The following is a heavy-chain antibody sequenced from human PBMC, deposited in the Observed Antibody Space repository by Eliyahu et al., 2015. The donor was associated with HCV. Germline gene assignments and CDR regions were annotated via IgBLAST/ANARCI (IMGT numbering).Heavy chain of an antibody. D-gene: IGHD6-13*01. CDR1: GFSLSTSGMC. CDR3: ARIVYSSSWRGTYYYYGMDV. J-gene: IGHJ6*02. Sequence: QVTLRESGPALVKPTQTLTLTCTFSGFSLSTSGMCVSWIRQPPGKALEWLARIDWDDDKYYSTSLKTRLTISKDTSKNQVVLTMTNMDPVDTATYYCARIVYSSSWRGTYYYYGMDVWGQGTTVTVSS. V-gene: IGHV2-70*15. CDR2: IDWDDDK.